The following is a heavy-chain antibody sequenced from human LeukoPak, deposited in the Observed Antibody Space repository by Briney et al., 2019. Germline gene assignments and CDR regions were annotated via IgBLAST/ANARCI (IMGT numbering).Heavy chain of an antibody. D-gene: IGHD2-2*01. V-gene: IGHV3-30-3*01. CDR1: GFTFSSYA. CDR3: AREDIVVVPAALDY. Sequence: GGSLRLSCAASGFTFSSYAMHWVRQAPGKGLEWVAVISYDGSNKYYADSVKGRLTISRDNSKNTLYLQMNSLRAEDTAVYYCAREDIVVVPAALDYWGQGTLVTVSS. J-gene: IGHJ4*02. CDR2: ISYDGSNK.